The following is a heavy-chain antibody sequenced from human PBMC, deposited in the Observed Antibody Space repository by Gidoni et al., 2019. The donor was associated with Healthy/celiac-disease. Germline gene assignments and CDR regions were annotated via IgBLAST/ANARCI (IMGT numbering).Heavy chain of an antibody. CDR2: IYYSGRT. V-gene: IGHV4-28*01. CDR3: EGMGAGHWLSDDAFDI. CDR1: GYSIISSNW. D-gene: IGHD6-19*01. J-gene: IGHJ3*02. Sequence: QVQLQESGPGLVTPSDPLSLTCAVSGYSIISSNWWGWIRQPPGKGLEWIGYIYYSGRTYYNQSLKRRVTMAVDTSKNNFSLKLSSVTAGDTAGYYCEGMGAGHWLSDDAFDIGGKGTMVTVSS.